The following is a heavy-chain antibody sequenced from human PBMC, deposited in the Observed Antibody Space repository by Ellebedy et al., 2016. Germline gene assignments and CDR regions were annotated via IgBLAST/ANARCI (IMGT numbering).Heavy chain of an antibody. CDR2: INPSDFNV. J-gene: IGHJ3*02. V-gene: IGHV5-51*01. Sequence: GESLKISXKDSGYSSSDYWIGWVRQMPGKGLEWMGIINPSDFNVRYGPSFQGQVTISADKSIRTTYLQWSSLKASDTAMYYCARHYGSSSSDAFDIWGQGTMVTVSS. D-gene: IGHD6-6*01. CDR3: ARHYGSSSSDAFDI. CDR1: GYSSSDYW.